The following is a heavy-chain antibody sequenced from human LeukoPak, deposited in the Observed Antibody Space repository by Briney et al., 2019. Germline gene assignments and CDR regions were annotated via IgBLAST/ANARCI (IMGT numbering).Heavy chain of an antibody. D-gene: IGHD1-1*01. Sequence: SETLSLTCTVSGGSISTYYWGWIRQPPGKRLEWLGYIYYTGSTNYNPSFMSRVTITVDTSKTQFSLKLKSVTAADTAVYYCARVTTGTVDYWGQGTLVTVSS. CDR3: ARVTTGTVDY. V-gene: IGHV4-59*01. J-gene: IGHJ4*02. CDR1: GGSISTYY. CDR2: IYYTGST.